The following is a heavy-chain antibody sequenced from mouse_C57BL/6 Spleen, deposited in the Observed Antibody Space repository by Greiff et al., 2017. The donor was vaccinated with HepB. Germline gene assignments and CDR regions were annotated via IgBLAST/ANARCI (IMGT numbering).Heavy chain of an antibody. J-gene: IGHJ4*01. Sequence: VQLQQSGAELVRPGASVTLSCKASGYTFTDYEMHWVKQTPVHGLEWIGAIDPETGGTAYNQKFKGKAILTADKSSSTPYMELRSLTSEDSAVYYCTRRGYYAMDYWGQGTSVTVSS. V-gene: IGHV1-15*01. CDR1: GYTFTDYE. CDR3: TRRGYYAMDY. CDR2: IDPETGGT.